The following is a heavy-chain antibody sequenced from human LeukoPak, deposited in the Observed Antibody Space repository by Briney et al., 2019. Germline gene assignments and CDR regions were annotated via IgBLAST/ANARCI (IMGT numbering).Heavy chain of an antibody. CDR2: INQNGGQS. D-gene: IGHD6-13*01. CDR3: VKNSGWYCLDY. J-gene: IGHJ4*02. CDR1: GFSFSNYW. V-gene: IGHV3-7*03. Sequence: GGSLRLSCETSGFSFSNYWMTWVRQAPGKGLEWVADINQNGGQSYYVDSVKGRFTLSRDNAKNSLFLQLNSLRAEDTAVYYCVKNSGWYCLDYWGQGITVIVSS.